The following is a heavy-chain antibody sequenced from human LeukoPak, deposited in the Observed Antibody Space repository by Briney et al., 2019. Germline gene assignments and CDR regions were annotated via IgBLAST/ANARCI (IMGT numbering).Heavy chain of an antibody. CDR1: GGSISSYY. CDR2: IYYSGST. Sequence: SETLSLTCTVSGGSISSYYWSWIRQPPGKGLEWIGYIYYSGSTNYNPSLKGRVTISVDTSKNQFSLKLSSVTAADTAVYYCARRGCSSTSCYGFTFDYWGQGTLVTVSS. V-gene: IGHV4-59*08. D-gene: IGHD2-2*01. J-gene: IGHJ4*02. CDR3: ARRGCSSTSCYGFTFDY.